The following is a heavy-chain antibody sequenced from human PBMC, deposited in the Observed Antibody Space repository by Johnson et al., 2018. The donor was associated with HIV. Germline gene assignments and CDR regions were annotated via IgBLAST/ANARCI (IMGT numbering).Heavy chain of an antibody. CDR1: GFTFSSSG. CDR3: AKDPNSSSWLRDAFDV. J-gene: IGHJ3*01. V-gene: IGHV3-30*02. D-gene: IGHD6-13*01. CDR2: IRYDGSNK. Sequence: VQLVESGGGVVQPGGSLRLSCAASGFTFSSSGMHWVRQAPGKGLEWVAFIRYDGSNKYYADSVKGRFTISRDNYKNTLYLQMNSLRAEDKAVYYCAKDPNSSSWLRDAFDVWGHGTMVTVSS.